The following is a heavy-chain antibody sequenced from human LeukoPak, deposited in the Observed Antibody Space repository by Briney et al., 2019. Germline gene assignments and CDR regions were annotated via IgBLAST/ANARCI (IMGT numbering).Heavy chain of an antibody. Sequence: GGSLRLSCAASGFTFSSYSMNWVRQAPGKGLEWVSSISSSSSYIYYADSVKGRFTISRDNAKNSLYLQMNSLRAEDTAVYYCARDPDSYGTLFDYWGQGTLVTVSS. CDR1: GFTFSSYS. V-gene: IGHV3-21*01. CDR2: ISSSSSYI. D-gene: IGHD5-18*01. J-gene: IGHJ4*02. CDR3: ARDPDSYGTLFDY.